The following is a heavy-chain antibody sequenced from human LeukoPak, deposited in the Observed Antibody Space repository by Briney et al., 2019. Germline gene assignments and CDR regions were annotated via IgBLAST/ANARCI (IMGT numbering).Heavy chain of an antibody. CDR2: ISGSGGST. D-gene: IGHD5-18*01. CDR1: GFTLSSYS. Sequence: GGSLRLSCVASGFTLSSYSMNWVRQAPGKGLEWVSAISGSGGSTYYADSVKGRFTISRDNSKNTLYLQMNSLRAEDTAVYYCAKVDVDTASFDYWGQGTLVTVSS. J-gene: IGHJ4*02. V-gene: IGHV3-23*01. CDR3: AKVDVDTASFDY.